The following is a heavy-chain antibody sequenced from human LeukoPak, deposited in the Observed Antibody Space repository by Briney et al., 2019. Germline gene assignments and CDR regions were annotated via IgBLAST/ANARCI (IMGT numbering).Heavy chain of an antibody. CDR2: INPNSGGT. CDR3: ARDAAAASGTRNDAFDI. D-gene: IGHD6-13*01. Sequence: GASVKVSCKASGYTFTVYYMHWVRQAPGQGLEWMGWINPNSGGTNYAQKFQGRVTMTRDTSISTAYMELSRLRSDDTAVYYCARDAAAASGTRNDAFDIWGQGTMVTVSS. J-gene: IGHJ3*02. V-gene: IGHV1-2*02. CDR1: GYTFTVYY.